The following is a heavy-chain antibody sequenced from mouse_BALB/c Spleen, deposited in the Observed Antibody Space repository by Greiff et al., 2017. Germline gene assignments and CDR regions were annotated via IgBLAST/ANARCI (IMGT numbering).Heavy chain of an antibody. CDR3: AMASYAMDY. D-gene: IGHD6-1*01. CDR2: INPYNDGT. V-gene: IGHV1-14*01. CDR1: GYTFTSYV. Sequence: VHVKQSGPELVKPGASVKMSCKASGYTFTSYVMHWVKQKPGQGLEWIGYINPYNDGTKYNEKFKGKATLTSDKSSSTAYMELSSLTSEDSAVYYCAMASYAMDYWGQGTSVTVSS. J-gene: IGHJ4*01.